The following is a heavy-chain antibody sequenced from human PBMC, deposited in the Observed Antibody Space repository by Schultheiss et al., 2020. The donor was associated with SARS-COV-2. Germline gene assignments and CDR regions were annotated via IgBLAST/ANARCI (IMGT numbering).Heavy chain of an antibody. CDR2: IHDTGRT. D-gene: IGHD1-26*01. CDR3: ARQGDFLNSDEVFDY. CDR1: GYSISSGYY. J-gene: IGHJ4*02. V-gene: IGHV4-38-2*01. Sequence: SQTLSLTCAVSGYSISSGYYWGWIRQPPGKGLEWIGVIHDTGRTYYNPSLKRRVTISLDTSKNHFSLKLTSLTAADTAVYYCARQGDFLNSDEVFDYWGQGTLVTVSS.